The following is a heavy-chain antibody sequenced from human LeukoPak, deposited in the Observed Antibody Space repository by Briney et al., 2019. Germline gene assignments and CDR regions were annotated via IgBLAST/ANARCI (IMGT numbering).Heavy chain of an antibody. Sequence: ASVKVSCKASGYTFTSYDIHWVRQATGQVLEWMGWMNPNSGNTGYAQKFQGRVTMTRNTSISTAYMELSSLRSEDTAVYYCARGDYYATYYYGMDVWGQGTTVTVSS. J-gene: IGHJ6*02. CDR2: MNPNSGNT. CDR1: GYTFTSYD. V-gene: IGHV1-8*01. CDR3: ARGDYYATYYYGMDV. D-gene: IGHD2-8*01.